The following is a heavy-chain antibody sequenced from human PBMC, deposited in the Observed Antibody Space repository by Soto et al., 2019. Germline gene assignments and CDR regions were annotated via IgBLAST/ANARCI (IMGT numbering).Heavy chain of an antibody. J-gene: IGHJ6*02. CDR1: GFPFSFHA. V-gene: IGHV3-23*01. Sequence: EVQLLESGEVLEHPGGSLRLSWESSGFPFSFHAMSWVRQPPGKGRGWVPAVSGSGGNTYYADSVKGRFTISRDNSKNTLYLHMNSLRAEDTAVYYCAKSAASEDDYFYYGMDVWGQGTTVTVSS. CDR3: AKSAASEDDYFYYGMDV. CDR2: VSGSGGNT. D-gene: IGHD6-25*01.